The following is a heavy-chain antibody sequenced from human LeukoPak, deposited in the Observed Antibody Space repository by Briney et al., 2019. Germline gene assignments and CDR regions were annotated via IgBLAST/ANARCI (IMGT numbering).Heavy chain of an antibody. Sequence: GGSLRLSCDASGFTLSSYAVSWVRQAPGKGLEWVSAITGSGGNTYYAASVKGRVTISRDNSKNALYVQMNSLRAEDTAVYYCARHPLGYWYFDLWGRGTPVSVSS. J-gene: IGHJ2*01. D-gene: IGHD3-16*01. V-gene: IGHV3-23*01. CDR1: GFTLSSYA. CDR2: ITGSGGNT. CDR3: ARHPLGYWYFDL.